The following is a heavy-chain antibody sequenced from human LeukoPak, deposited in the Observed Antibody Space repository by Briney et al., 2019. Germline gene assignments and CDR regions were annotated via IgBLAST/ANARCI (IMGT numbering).Heavy chain of an antibody. CDR3: AVDLSNPRMGASYLDS. J-gene: IGHJ4*02. D-gene: IGHD3-16*01. CDR2: IIVGSGAT. Sequence: ASVTVSCKASGFTSTNFAVQWVRQARGQRLEWIGWIIVGSGATKCAQDFQERVTITRDLSTSTLYMELRSLTSEDTAVYYCAVDLSNPRMGASYLDSWGQGTLVTVSS. V-gene: IGHV1-58*01. CDR1: GFTSTNFA.